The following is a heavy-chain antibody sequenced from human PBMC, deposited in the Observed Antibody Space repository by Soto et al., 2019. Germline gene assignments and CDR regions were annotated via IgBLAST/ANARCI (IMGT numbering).Heavy chain of an antibody. Sequence: SVKVSCKASGGTFSSYAISWVRQAPGQGLEWMGGIIPIFGTANYAQKFQGRATITADKSTSTAYMELSSLRSEDTAVYYCARGYCTNGVCYQNFDYWGQGTLVTVSS. CDR2: IIPIFGTA. D-gene: IGHD2-8*01. CDR1: GGTFSSYA. CDR3: ARGYCTNGVCYQNFDY. V-gene: IGHV1-69*06. J-gene: IGHJ4*02.